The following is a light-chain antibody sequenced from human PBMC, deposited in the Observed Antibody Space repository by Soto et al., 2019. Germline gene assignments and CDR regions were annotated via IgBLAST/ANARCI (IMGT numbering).Light chain of an antibody. CDR2: EVN. V-gene: IGLV2-8*01. J-gene: IGLJ1*01. CDR1: SSDVGGYNY. CDR3: SSSAGXSXV. Sequence: QSALTQPPSASGSPGQSVAISCTGTSSDVGGYNYVSWYQQHPGKAPKLMIYEVNKRPSGVPDRFSGSKSGNTASLTVSGLQAEDEXDYVCSSSAGXSXVXGXWTTVTVL.